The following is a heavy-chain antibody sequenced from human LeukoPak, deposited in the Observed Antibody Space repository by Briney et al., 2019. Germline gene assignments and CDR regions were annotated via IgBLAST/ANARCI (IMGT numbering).Heavy chain of an antibody. D-gene: IGHD3-22*01. Sequence: PSETLSLTCTVSGGSVSSAGYYWRWIRQHPGKGLEWIGYIYNSGSTYYNPSLKSRVSISVDTSKNQFSLKLSSVTAADTAMYFCARGALDTSGYYTFDYWGQGNLVTVSS. J-gene: IGHJ4*02. CDR3: ARGALDTSGYYTFDY. CDR1: GGSVSSAGYY. V-gene: IGHV4-31*03. CDR2: IYNSGST.